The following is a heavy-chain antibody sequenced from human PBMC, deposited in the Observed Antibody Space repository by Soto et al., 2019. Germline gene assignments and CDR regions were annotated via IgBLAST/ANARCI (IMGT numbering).Heavy chain of an antibody. Sequence: GASVKVSCKVSGYTLTELSMHWVRQAPGQGLEWMGWMNPNSGNTGYAQKFQGRVTMTTDTSTSTAYMELRSLRSDDTAVYYCARVGVYSSGWYGAFDIWGQGTVVTVSS. D-gene: IGHD6-19*01. V-gene: IGHV1-8*01. CDR1: GYTLTELS. CDR2: MNPNSGNT. CDR3: ARVGVYSSGWYGAFDI. J-gene: IGHJ3*02.